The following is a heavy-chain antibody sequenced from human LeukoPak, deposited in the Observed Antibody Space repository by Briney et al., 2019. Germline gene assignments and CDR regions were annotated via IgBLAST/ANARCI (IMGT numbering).Heavy chain of an antibody. V-gene: IGHV4-34*01. Sequence: SETLSLTCAVYGGSFSGYYWSWIRQPPGKGLEWIGEINHSGSTNYNPSLQSRVTISVDTSKNQFSLKLSSVTAADTAVYYCARGPPLDLVVVVAATRSEDAFDIWGQGPMVTVSS. D-gene: IGHD2-15*01. CDR1: GGSFSGYY. J-gene: IGHJ3*02. CDR3: ARGPPLDLVVVVAATRSEDAFDI. CDR2: INHSGST.